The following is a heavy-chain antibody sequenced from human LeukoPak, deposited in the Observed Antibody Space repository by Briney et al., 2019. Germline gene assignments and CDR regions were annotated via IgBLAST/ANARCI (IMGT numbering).Heavy chain of an antibody. D-gene: IGHD4-23*01. Sequence: GGSLRLSCAASGFTVSSNEMSWVRQAPGKGLEWVSSISGGSTYYADSRKGRFTISRDNSKNTLYLQMNSLRAEDTAVYYCAKEYDYGGNLYWYFDLWGRGTLVTVSS. CDR1: GFTVSSNE. V-gene: IGHV3-38-3*01. CDR2: ISGGST. CDR3: AKEYDYGGNLYWYFDL. J-gene: IGHJ2*01.